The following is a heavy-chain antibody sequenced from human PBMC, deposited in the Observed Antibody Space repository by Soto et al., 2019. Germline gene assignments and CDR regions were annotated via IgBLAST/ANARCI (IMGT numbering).Heavy chain of an antibody. CDR1: GFTFSNYA. V-gene: IGHV3-30-3*01. CDR3: AREADPVGANDAFDI. J-gene: IGHJ3*02. CDR2: ISHDGTNK. D-gene: IGHD1-26*01. Sequence: QVQLVESGGGVVQPGGSLRLSCAASGFTFSNYAIHWARQAPGRGLEWVALISHDGTNKHYADSVKGRFTISRDNLKNTVYQQMNSLKPDDTAVFYCAREADPVGANDAFDIWGQGRMVTVSS.